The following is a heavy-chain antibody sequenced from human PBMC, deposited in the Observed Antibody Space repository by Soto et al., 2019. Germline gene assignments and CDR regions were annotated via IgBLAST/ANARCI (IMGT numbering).Heavy chain of an antibody. D-gene: IGHD2-21*01. CDR1: GGSIRSYC. Sequence: SETLSLTCTVSGGSIRSYCWTWIRQPPGEGLEWIGYIFHSGSTNYNPSLKSRVTISVDTSKNHFSLEVTSVTAADTAVYYCARFGRRGGATTGNWFDPWGRGTLVTVS. CDR3: ARFGRRGGATTGNWFDP. V-gene: IGHV4-59*01. J-gene: IGHJ5*02. CDR2: IFHSGST.